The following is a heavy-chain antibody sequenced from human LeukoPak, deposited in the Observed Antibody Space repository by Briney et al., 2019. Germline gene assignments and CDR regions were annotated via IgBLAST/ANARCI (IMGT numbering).Heavy chain of an antibody. J-gene: IGHJ4*02. CDR3: AKGGYCSSTSCYALPDY. Sequence: GGSLRLSCAASGFTFSSYGMHWVRQAPGKGLEWVAVIWYDGSNKYYADSVKGRFTISRDNSKNTLYLQMNNLRAEDTAVYYCAKGGYCSSTSCYALPDYWGQGTLVTVSS. D-gene: IGHD2-2*01. CDR2: IWYDGSNK. CDR1: GFTFSSYG. V-gene: IGHV3-33*06.